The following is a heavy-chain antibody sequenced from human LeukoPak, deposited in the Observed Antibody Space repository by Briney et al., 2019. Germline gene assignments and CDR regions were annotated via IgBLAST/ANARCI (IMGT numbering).Heavy chain of an antibody. CDR3: AKVTMIVVVMAINY. CDR1: GFTFSSYA. Sequence: PGGSLRLSCAASGFTFSSYAMSWVRQAPGKGLEWVSAISGSGGSTYYADSVKGRFTISRDNSKNTLYLQMNSLRAEDTAVYYCAKVTMIVVVMAINYWGQGTLVTVSS. D-gene: IGHD3-22*01. CDR2: ISGSGGST. V-gene: IGHV3-23*01. J-gene: IGHJ4*02.